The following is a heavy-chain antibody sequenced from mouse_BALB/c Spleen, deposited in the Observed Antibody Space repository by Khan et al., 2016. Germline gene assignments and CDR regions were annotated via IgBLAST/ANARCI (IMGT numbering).Heavy chain of an antibody. CDR3: ARGSRGWYFDV. Sequence: QVQLQQSGAELMKPGASVKISCKATGYTFSSYWIEWVKQRPGHGLEWIGEILPGSGSTNYNEKFKGKATFTADTSSNTAYMQLSSLTSEDSAVYYGARGSRGWYFDVWGAGTTVTVSS. J-gene: IGHJ1*01. V-gene: IGHV1-9*01. CDR2: ILPGSGST. D-gene: IGHD1-1*01. CDR1: GYTFSSYW.